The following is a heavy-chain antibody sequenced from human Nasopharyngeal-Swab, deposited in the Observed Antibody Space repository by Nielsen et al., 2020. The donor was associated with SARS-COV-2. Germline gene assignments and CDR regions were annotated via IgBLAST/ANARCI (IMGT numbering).Heavy chain of an antibody. D-gene: IGHD4-17*01. CDR1: GFTFSSYS. CDR2: ISSSSSYI. J-gene: IGHJ4*02. V-gene: IGHV3-21*01. Sequence: LKISCAASGFTFSSYSMNWVRQAPGKGLEWVSSISSSSSYIYYADSVKGRFTISRDNAKNSLYLQMNSLRAEDTAVYYCARAKPGGDYAFDYWGQGTLVTVSS. CDR3: ARAKPGGDYAFDY.